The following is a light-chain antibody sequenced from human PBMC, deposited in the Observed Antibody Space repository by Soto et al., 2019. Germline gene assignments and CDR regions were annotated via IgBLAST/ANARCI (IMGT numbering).Light chain of an antibody. J-gene: IGKJ1*01. V-gene: IGKV2-30*01. CDR2: QVS. Sequence: EVVMTQSPLSLSVTLGQPASISCRSSQGLVYSDGNTFLNWFHQRPGQSPRRLIYQVSNRDSEVQDRFSGSGSGTDYTLTISGVEAEDVGIYYCVQGTHWPWTFGQGTKVEIK. CDR1: QGLVYSDGNTF. CDR3: VQGTHWPWT.